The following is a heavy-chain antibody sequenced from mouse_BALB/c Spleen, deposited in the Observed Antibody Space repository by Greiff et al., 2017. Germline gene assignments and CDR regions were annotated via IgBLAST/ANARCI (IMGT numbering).Heavy chain of an antibody. CDR2: IRNKANGYTT. Sequence: EVQVVESGGGLVQPGGSLRLSCATSGFTFTDYYMSWVRQPPGKALEWLGFIRNKANGYTTEYSASVKGRFTISRDNSQSILYLQMNTLRAEDSATYYCARDWNYWGQGTSVTVSS. J-gene: IGHJ4*01. CDR3: ARDWNY. CDR1: GFTFTDYY. V-gene: IGHV7-3*02.